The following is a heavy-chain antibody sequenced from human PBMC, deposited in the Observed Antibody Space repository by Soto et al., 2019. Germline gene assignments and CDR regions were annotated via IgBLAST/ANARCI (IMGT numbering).Heavy chain of an antibody. V-gene: IGHV4-39*01. D-gene: IGHD4-17*01. J-gene: IGHJ3*02. CDR3: ARQSTVNDAFDI. Sequence: ETLSLTCTVSGDSISSSSYYWGWIRQPPGKGLEWIGNIEYSGSTYYNPSLKSRVTISVDTSKNQFYLKLSSVTAADTAVYYCARQSTVNDAFDIWGQGTMVTVSS. CDR2: IEYSGST. CDR1: GDSISSSSYY.